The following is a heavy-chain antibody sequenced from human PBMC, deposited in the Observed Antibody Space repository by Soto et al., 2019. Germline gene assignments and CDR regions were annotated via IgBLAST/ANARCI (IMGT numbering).Heavy chain of an antibody. Sequence: GASVKVSCKSSKYTFTSFDVHWVRQSPGQGLEWMGLINPSAGTTSYAQTLQGRVTMTRDTSTTAVYMELSSLRPEDTAVYYCALGRGRTCYFDYWGQGTLVTVSS. CDR2: INPSAGTT. J-gene: IGHJ4*02. CDR1: KYTFTSFD. CDR3: ALGRGRTCYFDY. D-gene: IGHD3-16*01. V-gene: IGHV1-46*04.